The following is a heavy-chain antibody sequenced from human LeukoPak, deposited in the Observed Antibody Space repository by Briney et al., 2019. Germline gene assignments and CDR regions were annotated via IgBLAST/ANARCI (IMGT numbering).Heavy chain of an antibody. V-gene: IGHV1-69*13. CDR2: IIPIFGTA. J-gene: IGHJ3*02. Sequence: GASVKVSCKASGGTFSRYGISWVRQAPGQGLEWMGGIIPIFGTANYAQKFQDRVTITADESTSTAYMELSSLRSEDTAVYYCAVRWELLHAFDIWGQGTMVTVSS. CDR3: AVRWELLHAFDI. CDR1: GGTFSRYG. D-gene: IGHD1-26*01.